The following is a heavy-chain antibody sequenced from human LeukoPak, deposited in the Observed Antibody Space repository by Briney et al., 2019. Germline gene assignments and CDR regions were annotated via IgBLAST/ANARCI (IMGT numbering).Heavy chain of an antibody. CDR2: IFGSGGSP. V-gene: IGHV3-23*01. D-gene: IGHD6-19*01. Sequence: GGALRLSCEASGFTFGSFAMYWVRQAPGKGLEWIAGIFGSGGSPHYADSVKGRFTISRDNAKKSMFLQMNSLRAEETAVYYCVRWGVEAGMDPWGQGTLVTVSS. CDR1: GFTFGSFA. CDR3: VRWGVEAGMDP. J-gene: IGHJ5*02.